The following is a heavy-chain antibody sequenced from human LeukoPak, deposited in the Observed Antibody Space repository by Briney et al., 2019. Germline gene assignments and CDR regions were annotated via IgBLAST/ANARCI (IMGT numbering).Heavy chain of an antibody. V-gene: IGHV4-38-2*02. CDR3: ARDPALTFNWFDP. D-gene: IGHD2-21*02. CDR2: IFHRGNT. Sequence: SETLSLTCAVSGYSISSGYYWAWIRQTPERGLEWIGSIFHRGNTYYSPSLKSRVTISVDTSKNQFSLELSSVTAADTAVYYCARDPALTFNWFDPWCQGILVTVSS. CDR1: GYSISSGYY. J-gene: IGHJ5*02.